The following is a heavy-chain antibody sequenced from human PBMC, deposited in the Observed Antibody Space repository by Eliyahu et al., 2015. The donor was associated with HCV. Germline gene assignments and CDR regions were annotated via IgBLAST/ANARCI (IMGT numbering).Heavy chain of an antibody. CDR1: GFTFSNYG. D-gene: IGHD4-17*01. J-gene: IGHJ6*02. Sequence: QVQLVESGGGVVQPGRSLRLSCXASGFTFSNYGLPWVRQAPGKGLEWVAVISYDGSNKYYGDSVKGRFTISRDNSKNTLYLQMNSLRAEDTAVYYCAKALQRDYLIYYYYYGMDVWGQGTTVTVSS. CDR3: AKALQRDYLIYYYYYGMDV. V-gene: IGHV3-30*18. CDR2: ISYDGSNK.